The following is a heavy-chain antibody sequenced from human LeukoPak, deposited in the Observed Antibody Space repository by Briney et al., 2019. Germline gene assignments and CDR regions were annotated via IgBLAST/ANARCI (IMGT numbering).Heavy chain of an antibody. J-gene: IGHJ4*02. CDR3: ARDIRGYNYGWFDY. V-gene: IGHV4-59*01. D-gene: IGHD5-18*01. CDR2: IYYSGST. Sequence: PSETLSLTCTVSGGSTNSSFWTWIRQPPGKGLEWNGYIYYSGSTKYNPSLKSRVTISLDTSKNQFSLNLSSVTAADTAVYYCARDIRGYNYGWFDYWGQGTLVTVSS. CDR1: GGSTNSSF.